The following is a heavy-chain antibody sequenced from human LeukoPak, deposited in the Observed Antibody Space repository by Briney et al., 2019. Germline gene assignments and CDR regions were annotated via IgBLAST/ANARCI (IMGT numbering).Heavy chain of an antibody. J-gene: IGHJ3*02. D-gene: IGHD2-2*02. CDR3: ARVVCSSTSCYKDAFDI. V-gene: IGHV1-2*02. CDR1: GYTFTRYY. Sequence: ASVKVSCKASGYTFTRYYMHGVRQAPGQGREGMGWINPNSGGTNYAQKFQGRVTMTRDTSISTAYMELSRLRSDDTAVYYCARVVCSSTSCYKDAFDIWGQGTMVTVSS. CDR2: INPNSGGT.